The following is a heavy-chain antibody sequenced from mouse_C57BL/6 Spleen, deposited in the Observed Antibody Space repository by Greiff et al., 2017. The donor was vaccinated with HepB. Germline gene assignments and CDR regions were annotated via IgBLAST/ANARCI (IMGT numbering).Heavy chain of an antibody. V-gene: IGHV1-52*01. CDR1: GYTFTSYW. Sequence: VQLQQPGAELVRPGSSVKLSCKASGYTFTSYWMHWVKQRPIQGLEWIGNIDPSDIETHYNQKFKDKATLTVDKSSSTAYMQLSSLTSEDSAVYYCARGLASYAMDYWGQGTSVTVSS. CDR3: ARGLASYAMDY. D-gene: IGHD4-1*01. J-gene: IGHJ4*01. CDR2: IDPSDIET.